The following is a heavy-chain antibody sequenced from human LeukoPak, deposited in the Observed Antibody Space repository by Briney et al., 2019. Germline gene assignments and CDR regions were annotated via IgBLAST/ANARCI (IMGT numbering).Heavy chain of an antibody. D-gene: IGHD2-2*01. CDR1: GYTFTGYY. Sequence: APVKVSCKASGYTFTGYYMHWVRHAPGQGLEWMGWINPNSGGTNYAQKFQGRVTMTRDTSISTAYMELSRLRSDDTAVYYCAREDQGIGFDYWGQGTLVTVSS. V-gene: IGHV1-2*02. CDR3: AREDQGIGFDY. CDR2: INPNSGGT. J-gene: IGHJ4*02.